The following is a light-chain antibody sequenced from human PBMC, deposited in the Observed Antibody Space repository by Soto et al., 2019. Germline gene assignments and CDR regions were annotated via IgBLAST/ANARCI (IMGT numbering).Light chain of an antibody. Sequence: EIVMTQSPATLSVSPGERATLSCRASQSLSDSLAWYQQKPGQAPRLLIYGASTRATGIPARFSGSGSGTEFTLTIHSLQSEDSAVYYCQQYKNWPPFTFGPGTKVDIK. J-gene: IGKJ3*01. CDR3: QQYKNWPPFT. V-gene: IGKV3-15*01. CDR2: GAS. CDR1: QSLSDS.